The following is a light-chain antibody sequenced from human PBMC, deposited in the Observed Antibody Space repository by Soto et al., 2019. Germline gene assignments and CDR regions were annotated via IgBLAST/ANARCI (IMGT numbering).Light chain of an antibody. CDR2: AAS. V-gene: IGKV1-12*01. J-gene: IGKJ5*01. CDR3: QEASRIPIT. CDR1: QDISTS. Sequence: DIQMTQSPSSVSASVADRVTITCRASQDISTSLAWYQQTPGKAPNLLIYAASTLQSGVPSRFSGSGSGTDFTLPISSLQPEDFGTYYCQEASRIPITFGQGTRLEIK.